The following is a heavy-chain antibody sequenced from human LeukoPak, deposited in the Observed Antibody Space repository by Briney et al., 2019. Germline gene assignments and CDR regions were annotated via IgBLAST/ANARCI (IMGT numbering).Heavy chain of an antibody. CDR2: INPNSGGT. Sequence: ASVKVSCKASGYTFTGYYMHWVRQAPGQGLEWMGRINPNSGGTNYAKKFQGRVTMTRDTSISTAYMELSRLRSDDTAVYYCARTYYYGSGSTDYYYYYMDVWGRGTTVTVSS. J-gene: IGHJ6*03. V-gene: IGHV1-2*06. D-gene: IGHD3-10*01. CDR1: GYTFTGYY. CDR3: ARTYYYGSGSTDYYYYYMDV.